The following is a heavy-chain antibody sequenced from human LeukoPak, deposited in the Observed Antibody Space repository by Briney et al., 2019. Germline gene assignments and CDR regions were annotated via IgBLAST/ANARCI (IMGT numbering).Heavy chain of an antibody. Sequence: ASVKVSCKPSGYTFTSYDINWVRQATGQGLEWMGWMNPNSGNTGYAQKFQGRVTMTRDTSITTAYMELSRLRSDDTAVYYCTSGYSSSSGFDYWGQGTLVTVSS. D-gene: IGHD6-6*01. V-gene: IGHV1-8*01. CDR1: GYTFTSYD. CDR2: MNPNSGNT. J-gene: IGHJ4*02. CDR3: TSGYSSSSGFDY.